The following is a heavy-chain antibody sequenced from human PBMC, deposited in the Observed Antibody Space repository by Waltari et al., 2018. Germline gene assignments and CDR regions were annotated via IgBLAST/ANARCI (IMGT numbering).Heavy chain of an antibody. J-gene: IGHJ4*02. CDR1: GGSISSSSYY. D-gene: IGHD4-17*01. CDR2: IYHSGST. V-gene: IGHV4-39*07. Sequence: QLQLQESGPGLVKPSETLSLTCTVSGGSISSSSYYWAWIRQPPGKGLEWIGSIYHSGSTYYNPSRKSRVTISVDTSKNQFSLKQSSVTAADTALYYCAREEYGNYVFDYWGQGTLVTVSS. CDR3: AREEYGNYVFDY.